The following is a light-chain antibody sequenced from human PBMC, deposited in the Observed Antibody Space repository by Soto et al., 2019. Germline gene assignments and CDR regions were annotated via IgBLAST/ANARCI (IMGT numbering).Light chain of an antibody. CDR2: EVS. CDR3: SSSTSGSTYV. J-gene: IGLJ1*01. Sequence: QSALTQPASVSGSPGQSIAISCTGTSSHVGGYNYVSWYQQHPGKAPKLMIYEVSNRPSGVSDRFSGSRSGNTASLTISGLQAEDEADYYCSSSTSGSTYVFGTGTKLTVL. V-gene: IGLV2-14*01. CDR1: SSHVGGYNY.